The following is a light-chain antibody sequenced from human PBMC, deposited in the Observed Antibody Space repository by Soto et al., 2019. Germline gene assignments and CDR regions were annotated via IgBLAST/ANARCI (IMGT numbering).Light chain of an antibody. CDR2: SND. V-gene: IGLV1-44*01. CDR3: AAWDDSLNGPV. CDR1: SSNIGSNT. Sequence: QPVLTQPPSASGTPGQKVTISCPGSSSNIGSNTVNWYQQLPGTAPKLLIYSNDQRPSGVPDRFSGSKSGTSASLAISGLQSEDEGDYCCAAWDDSLNGPVFGGGTKLTVL. J-gene: IGLJ2*01.